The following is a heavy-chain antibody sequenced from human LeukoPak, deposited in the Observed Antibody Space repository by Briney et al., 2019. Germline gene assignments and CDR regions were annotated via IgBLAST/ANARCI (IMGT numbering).Heavy chain of an antibody. CDR1: GGSISGGGYY. Sequence: SETLSLTCTVSGGSISGGGYYWSWIRQHPGKGLEWIGYIYYSGSTYYNPSLKSRVTISVDTSKNQFSLKLSSVTAADTAVYYCARHYDSSGSYYYGMDVWGQGTTVTVSS. V-gene: IGHV4-31*03. CDR3: ARHYDSSGSYYYGMDV. J-gene: IGHJ6*02. CDR2: IYYSGST. D-gene: IGHD3-22*01.